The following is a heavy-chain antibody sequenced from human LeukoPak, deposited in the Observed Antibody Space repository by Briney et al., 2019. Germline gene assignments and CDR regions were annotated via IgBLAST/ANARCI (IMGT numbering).Heavy chain of an antibody. J-gene: IGHJ3*02. CDR1: GYTFTSYG. CDR2: ISAYNGNT. D-gene: IGHD3-10*01. V-gene: IGHV1-18*01. CDR3: ARDRLITMVRGRAFDI. Sequence: ASVKVSCKASGYTFTSYGISWVRQAPGQGLEGMGWISAYNGNTNYAQKLQGRVTMTTDTSTSTAYMELRSLRSDDTAVYYCARDRLITMVRGRAFDIWGQGTMVTVSS.